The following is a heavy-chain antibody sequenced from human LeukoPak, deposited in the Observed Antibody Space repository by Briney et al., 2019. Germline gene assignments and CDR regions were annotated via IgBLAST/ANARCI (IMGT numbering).Heavy chain of an antibody. J-gene: IGHJ4*02. V-gene: IGHV1-69*06. CDR3: AREGQGYCSGGSCSYFDY. CDR2: IIPIFGTA. Sequence: SVKVSCKASGGTFSSYAISWVRQAPGQGLEWMGGIIPIFGTANYAQKFRGRVTITADKSTSTAYMELSSLRSEDTAVYYCAREGQGYCSGGSCSYFDYWGQGTLVTVSS. CDR1: GGTFSSYA. D-gene: IGHD2-15*01.